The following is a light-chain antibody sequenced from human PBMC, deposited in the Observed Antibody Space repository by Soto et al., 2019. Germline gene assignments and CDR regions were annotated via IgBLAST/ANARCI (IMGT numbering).Light chain of an antibody. V-gene: IGKV1-5*03. J-gene: IGKJ1*01. CDR1: QSISSW. CDR3: QQYNDKWT. CDR2: KAS. Sequence: DIQMTQSPSTLSASVGDRVTITCRASQSISSWLAWYQQKPGKAPHLLIYKASSLQNGVTSKFSGSGSGTEFTLTSSSLQPDDCGTYYCQQYNDKWTFGQGTKVEIK.